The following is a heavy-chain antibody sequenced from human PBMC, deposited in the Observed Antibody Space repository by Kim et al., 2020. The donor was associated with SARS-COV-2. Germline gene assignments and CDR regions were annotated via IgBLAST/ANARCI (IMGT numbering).Heavy chain of an antibody. CDR3: ARDLGQQPLDY. CDR1: GFTFSSYA. D-gene: IGHD6-13*01. CDR2: ISYDGSNK. Sequence: GGSLRLSCAASGFTFSSYAMHWVRQAPGKGLEWVAVISYDGSNKYYADSVKGRFTISRDNSKNTLYLQMNSLRAEDTAVYYCARDLGQQPLDYWGQGTLVTVSS. J-gene: IGHJ4*02. V-gene: IGHV3-30*04.